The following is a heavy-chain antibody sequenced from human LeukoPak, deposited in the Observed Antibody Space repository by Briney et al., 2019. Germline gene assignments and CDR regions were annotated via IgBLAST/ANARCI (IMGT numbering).Heavy chain of an antibody. CDR3: ARDLGEYSSSSEYFQH. J-gene: IGHJ1*01. D-gene: IGHD6-6*01. CDR1: GGTFSSYA. Sequence: SVKVSCKASGGTFSSYAISWVRQAPGQGLEWMGGIIPIFGTANYAQKFQGRVTITTDESTSTAYMELSSLRSEDTAVYYCARDLGEYSSSSEYFQHWGQGTLVTVSS. V-gene: IGHV1-69*05. CDR2: IIPIFGTA.